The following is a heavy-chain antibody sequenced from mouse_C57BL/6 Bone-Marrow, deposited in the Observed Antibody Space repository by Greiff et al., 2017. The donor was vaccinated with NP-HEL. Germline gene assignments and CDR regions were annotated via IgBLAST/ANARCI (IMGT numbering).Heavy chain of an antibody. D-gene: IGHD1-1*01. CDR2: INPSTGGT. Sequence: VQLQQSGPELVKPGASVKISCKASGYSFTGYYMHWVKQSSEKSLEWIGEINPSTGGTSYNQKFKGKATLTVDKSSSTAYMQLKSLTSEDSAVYYCARETTVVATSWYFDVWGTGTTVTVSS. CDR3: ARETTVVATSWYFDV. V-gene: IGHV1-43*01. J-gene: IGHJ1*03. CDR1: GYSFTGYY.